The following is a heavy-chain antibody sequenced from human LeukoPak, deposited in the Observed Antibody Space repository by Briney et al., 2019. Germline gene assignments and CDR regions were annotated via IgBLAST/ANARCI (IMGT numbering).Heavy chain of an antibody. J-gene: IGHJ5*02. V-gene: IGHV4-34*01. CDR3: ARGGPFYGSGSYLYWFDP. CDR1: GGSFSGYY. D-gene: IGHD3-10*01. Sequence: PSETLSLTCAVYGGSFSGYYWSWIRQPPGKGLEWIGEINHSGSTNYNPSLKSRVTISVDTSKNQFSLKLSSVTAADTAVYYCARGGPFYGSGSYLYWFDPWGQGTLVTVSS. CDR2: INHSGST.